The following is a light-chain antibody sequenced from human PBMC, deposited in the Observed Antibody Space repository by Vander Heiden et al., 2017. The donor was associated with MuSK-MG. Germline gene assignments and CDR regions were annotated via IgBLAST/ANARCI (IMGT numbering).Light chain of an antibody. J-gene: IGLJ2*01. CDR2: GNT. CDR3: QSYDTSLGGSKV. CDR1: SSNLGAGYD. V-gene: IGLV1-40*01. Sequence: QSVLTQPPSVSGAPGQRVTISCTGTSSNLGAGYDVHWYQQFPGAAPKLLISGNTNRPSGVPDRFSGSKSGTSASLAISGLQTEDEADYYCQSYDTSLGGSKVFGGGTKLTVL.